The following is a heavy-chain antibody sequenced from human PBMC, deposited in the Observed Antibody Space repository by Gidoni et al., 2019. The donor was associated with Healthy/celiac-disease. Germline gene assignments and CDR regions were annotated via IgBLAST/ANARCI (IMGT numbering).Heavy chain of an antibody. CDR1: GYTFTGYY. V-gene: IGHV1-2*04. CDR3: AREGVPYTTTYYYYGMDV. J-gene: IGHJ6*02. D-gene: IGHD2-8*01. Sequence: QVQLVQSGAEVTKPGASVKVSCKASGYTFTGYYRHWVRQAPGQGLEWMGWINPNSGGTNDAQKFQGWVTMTRDTSISTAYMELSRLRSDDTAVYYCAREGVPYTTTYYYYGMDVGGQGTTVTVSS. CDR2: INPNSGGT.